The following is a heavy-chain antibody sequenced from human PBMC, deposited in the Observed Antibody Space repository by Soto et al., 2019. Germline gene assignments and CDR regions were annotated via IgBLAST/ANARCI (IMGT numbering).Heavy chain of an antibody. CDR3: SKDPAPRLRHFDY. D-gene: IGHD3-16*01. J-gene: IGHJ4*02. V-gene: IGHV3-9*01. CDR2: ISWNTGSI. Sequence: EVQLVDSGGGLVQPGRSLRLSCAASGFTFDDYAMHWVRRALGKGLEWVSGISWNTGSIRYADSVKGRLSISRVNAKNSLYLQTNSLRAADKPWYYISKDPAPRLRHFDYWGQGTLLPVSS. CDR1: GFTFDDYA.